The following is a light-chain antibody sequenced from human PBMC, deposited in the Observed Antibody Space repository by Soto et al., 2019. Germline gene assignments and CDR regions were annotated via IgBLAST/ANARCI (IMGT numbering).Light chain of an antibody. CDR3: QQYNSSSST. J-gene: IGKJ1*01. V-gene: IGKV3-20*01. CDR2: DAS. CDR1: HSVSRDH. Sequence: EIGLTQSPVTLSLSPGERATLSCMAIHSVSRDHLAWYQQKPGQAPRVLIYDASNRATGIPDRFRGSGSGTEFTLTISSLQPDDFEPYYCQQYNSSSSTFGQGTKVDIK.